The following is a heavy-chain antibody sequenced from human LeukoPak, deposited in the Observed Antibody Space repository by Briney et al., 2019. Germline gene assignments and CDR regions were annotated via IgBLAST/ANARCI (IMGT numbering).Heavy chain of an antibody. D-gene: IGHD2-15*01. CDR1: GGSITSTNL. CDR2: IHHSGST. CDR3: ARDGGGSDC. J-gene: IGHJ4*02. Sequence: PSENLSLTCAVSGGSITSTNLWNWVRQPPRKGLEWIGQIHHSGSTNYNPSLKSRVTISVDKSNNQFSLKLRSVTAADTAVYYCARDGGGSDCWGQGTLVTVSS. V-gene: IGHV4-4*02.